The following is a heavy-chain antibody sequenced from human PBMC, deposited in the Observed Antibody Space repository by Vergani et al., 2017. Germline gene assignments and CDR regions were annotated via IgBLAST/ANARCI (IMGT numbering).Heavy chain of an antibody. J-gene: IGHJ1*01. Sequence: QVHLVESGGGVVQPGRSLRLSCVVSGFTSSYYGMHWVRQAPGKGLEWVAVISYDGTQKYYADSVKGRFTISRDNSKITLYLQMNSLRTEDTAVYYCATKSCDTPGCQMGYFREWGQGTLVTVSS. CDR1: GFTSSYYG. D-gene: IGHD2-8*01. CDR3: ATKSCDTPGCQMGYFRE. CDR2: ISYDGTQK. V-gene: IGHV3-30*03.